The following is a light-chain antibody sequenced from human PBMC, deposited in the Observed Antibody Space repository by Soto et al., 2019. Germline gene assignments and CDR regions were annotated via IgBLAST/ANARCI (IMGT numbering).Light chain of an antibody. Sequence: EIVFLQSNATLSSFPGDRVTLSFRASQAVNTRLAWYQHKPGQAPRLLIYLASNRAAGVPARFSGSGSGTDFTLTISDVEPEDFAVYYCHQRQSLPRTFGQGTKVDIK. CDR1: QAVNTR. CDR3: HQRQSLPRT. J-gene: IGKJ1*01. V-gene: IGKV3-11*01. CDR2: LAS.